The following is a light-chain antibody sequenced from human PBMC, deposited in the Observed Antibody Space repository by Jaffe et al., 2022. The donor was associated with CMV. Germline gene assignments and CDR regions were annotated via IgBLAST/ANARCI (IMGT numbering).Light chain of an antibody. CDR1: TGAVTSGYY. J-gene: IGLJ3*02. CDR2: STI. V-gene: IGLV7-43*01. Sequence: QTVVTQEPSLTVSPGGTVTLTCASSTGAVTSGYYPSWFQQKPGQAPRALIYSTIHKHSWTPARFSGSLLGDKAALTLSGVQPEDEADYYCLLSYGGGQPWVFGGGTKLTVL. CDR3: LLSYGGGQPWV.